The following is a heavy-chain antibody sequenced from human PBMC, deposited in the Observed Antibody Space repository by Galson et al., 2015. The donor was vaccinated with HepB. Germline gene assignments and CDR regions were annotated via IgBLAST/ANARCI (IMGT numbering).Heavy chain of an antibody. J-gene: IGHJ4*02. V-gene: IGHV4-4*02. CDR3: ARAKEGRGYVDY. D-gene: IGHD3-10*01. CDR2: AYHSGGT. CDR1: GDSISNDRW. Sequence: SETLSLTCAVSGDSISNDRWWSWVRQPPGEGLEWIGEAYHSGGTNYRPSLKSRVTISVDKSKNQSSLKLTSVTAADTAVYYCARAKEGRGYVDYWGQGTLVTVSS.